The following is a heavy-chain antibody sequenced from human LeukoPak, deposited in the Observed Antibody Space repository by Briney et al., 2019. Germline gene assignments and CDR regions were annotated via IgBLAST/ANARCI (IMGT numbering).Heavy chain of an antibody. D-gene: IGHD3-22*01. CDR2: INPNSGGT. J-gene: IGHJ4*02. V-gene: IGHV1-2*02. CDR3: ARDGYYYDSSGSSYDY. CDR1: GYTFTGYY. Sequence: ASVTVSCTASGYTFTGYYMHWVRQAPGQGLAWMGWINPNSGGTNYAQKFQGRVTMTRDTSISTAYMELSRLRSDDTAVYYCARDGYYYDSSGSSYDYWGQGTLVTVSS.